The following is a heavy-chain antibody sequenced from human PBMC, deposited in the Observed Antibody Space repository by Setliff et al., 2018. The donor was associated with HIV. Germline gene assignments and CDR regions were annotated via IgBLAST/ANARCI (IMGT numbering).Heavy chain of an antibody. D-gene: IGHD3-10*02. J-gene: IGHJ4*02. CDR1: GFIFRTND. CDR3: VRAEITMFINPPAFL. Sequence: PGGSLRLSCVASGFIFRTNDMHWVRQAPGKGLEWVSFIRSDGSYKYYEDPVKGRLTNSRDNSKNTVYLEIHSLRAEDKAVSYCVRAEITMFINPPAFLWGQGTLVTVSS. CDR2: IRSDGSYK. V-gene: IGHV3-30*02.